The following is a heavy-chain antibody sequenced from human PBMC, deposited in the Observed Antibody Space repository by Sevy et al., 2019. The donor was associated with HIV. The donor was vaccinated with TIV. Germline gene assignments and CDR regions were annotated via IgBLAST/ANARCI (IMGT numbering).Heavy chain of an antibody. J-gene: IGHJ4*02. V-gene: IGHV3-21*01. CDR2: ISSSSSYI. CDR1: GFTFSSYT. D-gene: IGHD6-13*01. Sequence: GGSLRLSCVASGFTFSSYTMNWVRQAPGKGLEWVASISSSSSYIFYADSVKGRFPISRDNAKNSLYLQMNSLRDEDTAMYYCARGSCTSSSWYLFDYWGQGTLVTVSS. CDR3: ARGSCTSSSWYLFDY.